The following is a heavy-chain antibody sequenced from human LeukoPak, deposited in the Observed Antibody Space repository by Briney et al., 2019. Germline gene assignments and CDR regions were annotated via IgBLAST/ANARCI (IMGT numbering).Heavy chain of an antibody. CDR2: IYPGDSDV. D-gene: IGHD3-3*01. Sequence: GESLKISCQTSGYNFPSHWIAWVRQIPGKGLEWMGIIYPGDSDVRYNPSFQGQVTISADKTVKTAYLQWSSLRASDTARYYCAKAAEAFGVVTVGLYCFDSWGQGTLVTVSS. CDR1: GYNFPSHW. V-gene: IGHV5-51*01. J-gene: IGHJ4*02. CDR3: AKAAEAFGVVTVGLYCFDS.